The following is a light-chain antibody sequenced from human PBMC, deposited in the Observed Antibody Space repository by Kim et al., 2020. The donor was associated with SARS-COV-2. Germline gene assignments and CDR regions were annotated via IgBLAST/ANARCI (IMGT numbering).Light chain of an antibody. J-gene: IGKJ1*01. CDR2: GAS. V-gene: IGKV3-20*01. Sequence: SPGEGVTLSCRASQSVNSNYLAWYQQKPGQAPRLLIYGASNRATDIPDRFSGSGSGTDFTLTISRLEPEDFAMYYCQQYGSSPGTFGQGTKVDIK. CDR1: QSVNSNY. CDR3: QQYGSSPGT.